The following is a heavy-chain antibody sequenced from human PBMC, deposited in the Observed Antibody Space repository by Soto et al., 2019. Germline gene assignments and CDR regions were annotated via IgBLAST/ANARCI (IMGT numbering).Heavy chain of an antibody. D-gene: IGHD4-17*01. Sequence: QAQLVQSGAEVKKPGASVKVSCKASGYTYPSYGISWVRQAPGQGHEWMGWISAYNGDTKYAQKFQVRLTLATYTAADTTDMEPRSLRSDDTAVYYCARQHHDSVTYPPYFYYYMDVWGKGTTVAVSS. J-gene: IGHJ6*03. V-gene: IGHV1-18*01. CDR3: ARQHHDSVTYPPYFYYYMDV. CDR2: ISAYNGDT. CDR1: GYTYPSYG.